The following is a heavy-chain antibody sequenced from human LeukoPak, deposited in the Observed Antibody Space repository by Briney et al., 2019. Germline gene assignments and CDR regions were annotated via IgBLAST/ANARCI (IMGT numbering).Heavy chain of an antibody. V-gene: IGHV3-48*04. CDR1: GFTFSSYS. CDR3: ARDKDRYNWNDVADY. CDR2: ISSSGSTI. D-gene: IGHD1-20*01. Sequence: GGSLRLSCAASGFTFSSYSMNWVRQAPGKGLEWVSYISSSGSTIYYADSVKGRFTISRDNAKNSLYLQMNSLRAEDTAVYYCARDKDRYNWNDVADYWGQGTLATVSS. J-gene: IGHJ4*02.